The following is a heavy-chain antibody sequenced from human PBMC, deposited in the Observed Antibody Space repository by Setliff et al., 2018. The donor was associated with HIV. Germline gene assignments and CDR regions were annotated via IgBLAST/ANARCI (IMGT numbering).Heavy chain of an antibody. J-gene: IGHJ3*02. Sequence: PGGSLRLSCAASGFTFTNAWMSWVRQAPGKGLEWVGRIKSKTDGETEDYAAPVKGRFTISRDDSRSTLYLQMNSLITEDTAVYYCARDIYDTSGYYYAFDIWGQGTMVTVSS. CDR1: GFTFTNAW. V-gene: IGHV3-15*01. CDR3: ARDIYDTSGYYYAFDI. D-gene: IGHD3-22*01. CDR2: IKSKTDGETE.